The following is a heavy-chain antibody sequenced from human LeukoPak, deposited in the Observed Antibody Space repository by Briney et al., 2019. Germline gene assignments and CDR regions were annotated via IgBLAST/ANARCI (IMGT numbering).Heavy chain of an antibody. CDR2: IIPILGIA. Sequence: SVKVSCKASGGTFSSYAISWVRQAPGQGLEWMGRIIPILGIANYAQKFQGRVTITADKSTSTAYMELSSLRSEDTAVYYCARGGYCTNGVCYKAEFDYWGQGTLVTVSS. J-gene: IGHJ4*02. V-gene: IGHV1-69*04. D-gene: IGHD2-8*01. CDR3: ARGGYCTNGVCYKAEFDY. CDR1: GGTFSSYA.